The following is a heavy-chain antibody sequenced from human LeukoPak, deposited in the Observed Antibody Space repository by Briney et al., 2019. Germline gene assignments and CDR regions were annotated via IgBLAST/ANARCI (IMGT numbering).Heavy chain of an antibody. CDR1: GYTFTSYY. CDR2: INPSGGST. CDR3: ARAAVQLERRSPLDY. D-gene: IGHD1-1*01. Sequence: ASVKVSCKASGYTFTSYYMHWVRQAPGQGLEWMGIINPSGGSTSYAQKFQGRVTMTRDTSTSTVYMELSSLRSEDTAVYYCARAAVQLERRSPLDYWGQGTLVTVSS. V-gene: IGHV1-46*01. J-gene: IGHJ4*02.